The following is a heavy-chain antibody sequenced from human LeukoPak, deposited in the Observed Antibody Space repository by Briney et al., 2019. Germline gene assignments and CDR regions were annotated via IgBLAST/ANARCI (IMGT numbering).Heavy chain of an antibody. CDR3: ARGIHFRNVWHVRE. D-gene: IGHD1-26*01. CDR2: IYSGGST. Sequence: GGSLRLSCVASGFTFSSYWMHWVRQDPRKGRVWVSVIYSGGSTYYADSVKGRFTISRDNSKNTLYLQMNNLRHDDTAIYYCARGIHFRNVWHVREWGQGTLLTVSS. J-gene: IGHJ4*02. V-gene: IGHV3-66*02. CDR1: GFTFSSYW.